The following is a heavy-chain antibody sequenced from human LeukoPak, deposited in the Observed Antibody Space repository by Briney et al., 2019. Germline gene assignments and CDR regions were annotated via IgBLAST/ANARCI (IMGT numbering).Heavy chain of an antibody. J-gene: IGHJ4*02. D-gene: IGHD3-16*02. CDR3: AKAKDYVWGSYRYTDQYYFDY. Sequence: GGSLRLSCAASGFTFSSYAMSWVRQAPGKGLEWVSAISGSGGSTYYADSVKGRFTISRDNSKNTLYLQMNSLRAVDTAVYYCAKAKDYVWGSYRYTDQYYFDYWGQGTLVTVSS. CDR1: GFTFSSYA. V-gene: IGHV3-23*01. CDR2: ISGSGGST.